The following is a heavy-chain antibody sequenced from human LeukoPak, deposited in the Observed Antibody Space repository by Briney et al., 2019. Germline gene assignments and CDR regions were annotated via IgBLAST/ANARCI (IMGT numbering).Heavy chain of an antibody. CDR3: AKNVYSYGRKLDY. CDR2: ISGSGGST. D-gene: IGHD5-18*01. V-gene: IGHV3-23*01. CDR1: GFTFSSYA. J-gene: IGHJ4*02. Sequence: QSGGSLRLSCAASGFTFSSYAMSWVRQAPGKGLEWVSAISGSGGSTYYADSVKGRFTISRDNSKNTLYLQMNSLRAEDTAVYYCAKNVYSYGRKLDYWGQGTLVTVSS.